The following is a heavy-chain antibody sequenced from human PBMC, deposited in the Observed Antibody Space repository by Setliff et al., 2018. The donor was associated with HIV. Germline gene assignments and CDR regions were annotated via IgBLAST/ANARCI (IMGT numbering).Heavy chain of an antibody. CDR1: GGFIKNSNYY. D-gene: IGHD1-26*01. V-gene: IGHV4-39*01. J-gene: IGHJ4*02. CDR2: IHYSGST. CDR3: ARHRDPPGSYPIDY. Sequence: SETLSLTCTVYGGFIKNSNYYWGWIRQPPGKGLEWIGNIHYSGSTYYNPSLKSRVTISVDTSKNQFSQKLSSVTAADRAVYYCARHRDPPGSYPIDYWGQGNLVTVSS.